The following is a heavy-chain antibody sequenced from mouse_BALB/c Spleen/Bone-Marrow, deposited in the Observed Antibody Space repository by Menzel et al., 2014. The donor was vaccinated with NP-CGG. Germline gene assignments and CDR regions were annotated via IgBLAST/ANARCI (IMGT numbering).Heavy chain of an antibody. CDR3: IRELVRGFGY. D-gene: IGHD2-14*01. Sequence: QVQLKHSGAELVRPGTPVKVSCKASGYAFTNYFMEWVKQRPGQGLEWIGVINPGSGGANYNEKFKGKAILTADKSSSTAYMQLSSLTSDDSAVYFCIRELVRGFGYWGQGTLVTVSA. V-gene: IGHV1-54*01. CDR1: GYAFTNYF. CDR2: INPGSGGA. J-gene: IGHJ3*01.